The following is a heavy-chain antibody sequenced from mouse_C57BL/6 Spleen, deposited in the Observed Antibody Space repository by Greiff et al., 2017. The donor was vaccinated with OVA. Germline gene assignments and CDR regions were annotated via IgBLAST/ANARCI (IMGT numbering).Heavy chain of an antibody. CDR1: GFNIKDDY. J-gene: IGHJ1*03. Sequence: VQLQQSGAELVRPGASVKLSCTASGFNIKDDYMHWVKQRPEQGLEWIGWIDPENGDTEYASQFQGKATITADTSSNTAYLQLSSLTSEDTAVYYCTHGNAYFDVWGTGTTVTVSS. CDR2: IDPENGDT. V-gene: IGHV14-4*01. D-gene: IGHD2-1*01. CDR3: THGNAYFDV.